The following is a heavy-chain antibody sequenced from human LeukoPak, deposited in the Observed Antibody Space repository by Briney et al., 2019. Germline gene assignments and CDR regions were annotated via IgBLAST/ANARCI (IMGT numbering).Heavy chain of an antibody. CDR2: IYSGGST. CDR3: ARGRGAYYDSSGYSNYYYYMDV. Sequence: GGSLRLSCAASGFTVSSNYMSWVRQAPGKGLEWVSVIYSGGSTYYADSVKGRFTISRDNSKNTLYLQMNSLRAEDTAVYYCARGRGAYYDSSGYSNYYYYMDVWGKGTTVTISS. CDR1: GFTVSSNY. D-gene: IGHD3-22*01. J-gene: IGHJ6*03. V-gene: IGHV3-53*01.